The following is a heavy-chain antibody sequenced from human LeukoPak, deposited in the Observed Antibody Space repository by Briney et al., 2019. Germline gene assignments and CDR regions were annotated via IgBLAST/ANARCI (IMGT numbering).Heavy chain of an antibody. CDR2: ISSSSSYI. D-gene: IGHD7-27*01. CDR1: GFTFSSYS. CDR3: ARAPLLTGDPYYFDY. J-gene: IGHJ4*02. V-gene: IGHV3-21*01. Sequence: GGSLRLSCAASGFTFSSYSMNWVRQAPGKGLEWVSSISSSSSYIYYADSVKGRFTISRDNAKNSLYLQMNSLRAEDTAVYYCARAPLLTGDPYYFDYWGQGTLVTVSS.